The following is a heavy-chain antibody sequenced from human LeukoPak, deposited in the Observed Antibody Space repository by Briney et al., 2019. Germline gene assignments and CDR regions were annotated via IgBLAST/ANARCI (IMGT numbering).Heavy chain of an antibody. CDR2: IGDSGSRI. Sequence: PGGSLRLSCEASGFIFSDYYMTWIRQAPGKGLEWVSYIGDSGSRIYYADSVKDRFTISRDNAKKSLYLQMKSLRAEDTAVYYCARVKTSLWAGGTYYYMDVWGKGTTVTVSS. V-gene: IGHV3-11*04. CDR1: GFIFSDYY. CDR3: ARVKTSLWAGGTYYYMDV. D-gene: IGHD3-10*01. J-gene: IGHJ6*03.